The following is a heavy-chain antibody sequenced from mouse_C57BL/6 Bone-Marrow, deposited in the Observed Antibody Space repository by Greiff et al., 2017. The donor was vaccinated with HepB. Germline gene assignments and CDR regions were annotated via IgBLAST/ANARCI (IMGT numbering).Heavy chain of an antibody. V-gene: IGHV1-42*01. CDR3: ARPTMITTRRRSHLYFDV. CDR2: INPSTGGT. CDR1: GYSFTGYY. Sequence: VQLQQSGPELVKPGASVKISCKASGYSFTGYYMNWVKQSPEKSLEWIGEINPSTGGTTYNQKFKAKATLTVDKSSSTAYMQLKSLTSEDSAVYYCARPTMITTRRRSHLYFDVWGTGTTVTVSS. J-gene: IGHJ1*03. D-gene: IGHD2-4*01.